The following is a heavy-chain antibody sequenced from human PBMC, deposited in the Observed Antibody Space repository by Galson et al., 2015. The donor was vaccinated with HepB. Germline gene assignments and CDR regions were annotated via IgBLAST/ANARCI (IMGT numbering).Heavy chain of an antibody. J-gene: IGHJ6*02. CDR2: MYFGGST. V-gene: IGHV4-39*01. CDR1: GGSIRGSPFY. Sequence: SETLSLTCAVSGGSIRGSPFYWGWIRQPPGKGLEWIGSMYFGGSTYYNPSLQSRVTISIDASKNQFSLKLSSLTAADTAVYYCVRLGGDQRMDVWGQGTTVIVSS. D-gene: IGHD4-17*01. CDR3: VRLGGDQRMDV.